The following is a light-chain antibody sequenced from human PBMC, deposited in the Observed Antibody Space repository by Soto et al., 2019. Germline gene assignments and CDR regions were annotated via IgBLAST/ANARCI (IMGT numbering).Light chain of an antibody. V-gene: IGLV2-14*03. Sequence: QSALTQPASVSGSPGQSITLSCTGTSSDVGGYDYVSWYQQHPGQAPRLIISGVKIRPSDVSHRFSGSKSGNTASLTISGLQAEDEADYFCSSYSDSGTLVVFGGGTKVTVL. CDR3: SSYSDSGTLVV. CDR2: GVK. CDR1: SSDVGGYDY. J-gene: IGLJ2*01.